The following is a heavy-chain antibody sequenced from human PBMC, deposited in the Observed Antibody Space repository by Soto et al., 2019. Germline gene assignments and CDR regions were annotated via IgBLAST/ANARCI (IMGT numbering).Heavy chain of an antibody. J-gene: IGHJ6*02. Sequence: GESLKLSCTGSGYSFTRYLISWVRQMPGKGLEWMGRIDPSDSYTNYSPSFQGHVTISADKSISTAYLQWSSLKASDTAMYYCASTSVLATPYGMDVWGQGTTVTVS. CDR1: GYSFTRYL. V-gene: IGHV5-10-1*01. CDR2: IDPSDSYT. CDR3: ASTSVLATPYGMDV. D-gene: IGHD3-10*01.